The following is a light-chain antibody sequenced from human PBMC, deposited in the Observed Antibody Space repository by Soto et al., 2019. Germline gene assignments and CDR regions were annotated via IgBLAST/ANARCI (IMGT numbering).Light chain of an antibody. V-gene: IGKV3D-20*01. Sequence: EIVLTQSPATLSLSPGERATLSCGASQSVSNNYLAWYQQKPGQAPRLLIYGASSRATGIPDRFSGSGSGTDFTLTISRLEPEDFAVYYCQQYGSSPLTFGGGTKVDIK. CDR2: GAS. CDR1: QSVSNNY. J-gene: IGKJ4*01. CDR3: QQYGSSPLT.